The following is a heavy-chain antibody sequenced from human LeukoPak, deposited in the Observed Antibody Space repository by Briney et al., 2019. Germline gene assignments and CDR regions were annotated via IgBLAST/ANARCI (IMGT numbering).Heavy chain of an antibody. CDR3: AKILPDTVTADY. J-gene: IGHJ4*02. V-gene: IGHV3-30*18. D-gene: IGHD4-11*01. CDR2: ISYDGSNK. Sequence: GGSLRLSCAASGFTFSSYGMYWVRQAPGKGLEWVAVISYDGSNKYYADSVKGRFTISRDNSKNTLYLQVNSLRAEDTAVYYCAKILPDTVTADYWGQGTLVTVSS. CDR1: GFTFSSYG.